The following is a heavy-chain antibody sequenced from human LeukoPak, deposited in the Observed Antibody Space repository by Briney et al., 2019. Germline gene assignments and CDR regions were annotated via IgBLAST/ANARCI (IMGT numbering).Heavy chain of an antibody. D-gene: IGHD4-23*01. V-gene: IGHV1-69*05. J-gene: IGHJ5*02. Sequence: SVKVSCKASGYTFTGYYMHWVRQAPGQGLEWMGGIIPIFGTANYAQKFQGRVTITTDESTSTAYMELSSLRSEDTAVYYCAAVARPLPWGQGTLVTVSS. CDR2: IIPIFGTA. CDR3: AAVARPLP. CDR1: GYTFTGYY.